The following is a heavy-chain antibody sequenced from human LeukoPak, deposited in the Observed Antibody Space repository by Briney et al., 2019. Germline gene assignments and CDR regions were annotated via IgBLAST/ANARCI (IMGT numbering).Heavy chain of an antibody. CDR2: IKQDGSEK. D-gene: IGHD1-14*01. CDR3: ARGYKSEPPAKYGMDG. CDR1: EFIFGSYW. V-gene: IGHV3-7*01. Sequence: PGGSLRLSCVGSEFIFGSYWMSWVRQAPGKGLEWVANIKQDGSEKYYVDSVKGRFTVFRDNDKNSLYLQMNRLRAEDTAMYFCARGYKSEPPAKYGMDGWGRGTTVIVSS. J-gene: IGHJ6*02.